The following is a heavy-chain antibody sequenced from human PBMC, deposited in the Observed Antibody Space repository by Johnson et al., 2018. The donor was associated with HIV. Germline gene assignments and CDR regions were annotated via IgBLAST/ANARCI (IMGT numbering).Heavy chain of an antibody. D-gene: IGHD2-2*01. CDR3: ARRCSSSSCSHGAFDI. V-gene: IGHV3-53*01. Sequence: VQLVESGGDLIQPGGSLRLSCAASGFTVSSTYMSWVRQAPGKGLEWLSVLYSDGRTYYADSVKGRFTISRDGSKNTPFLQMNSLRAEDTAVYYCARRCSSSSCSHGAFDIWGQGTVVTVSS. J-gene: IGHJ3*02. CDR1: GFTVSSTY. CDR2: LYSDGRT.